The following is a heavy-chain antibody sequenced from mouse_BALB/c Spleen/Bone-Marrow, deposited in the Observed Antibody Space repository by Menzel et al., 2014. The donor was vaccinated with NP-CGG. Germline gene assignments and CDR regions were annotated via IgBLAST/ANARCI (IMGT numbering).Heavy chain of an antibody. CDR2: IDPANGNT. J-gene: IGHJ4*01. V-gene: IGHV14-3*02. D-gene: IGHD1-1*01. Sequence: VQLQQPGAELVKPGASVKLSCTASGFNIKDTYIHWVKQRPEQGLEWIGRIDPANGNTKYDPKFQGKATITADTSSNTAYLHLSRLTSEDTAVYCCARYRNNGSSGWDYWGQGTSVTVSS. CDR1: GFNIKDTY. CDR3: ARYRNNGSSGWDY.